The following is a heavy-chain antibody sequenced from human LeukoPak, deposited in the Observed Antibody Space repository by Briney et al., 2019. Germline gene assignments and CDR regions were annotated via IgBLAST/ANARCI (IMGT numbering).Heavy chain of an antibody. CDR3: ARVRNSSWYDFDY. CDR1: GFTVSSNY. V-gene: IGHV3-53*01. J-gene: IGHJ4*02. D-gene: IGHD6-13*01. CDR2: ISSTGGNR. Sequence: GGSLRLSCAASGFTVSSNYMSWVRQAPGKGLQWVSTISSTGGNRYYTNSVRGRFTISRNTSKNTLYLQMNSLRAEDTAIYYCARVRNSSWYDFDYWGRGILVTVSS.